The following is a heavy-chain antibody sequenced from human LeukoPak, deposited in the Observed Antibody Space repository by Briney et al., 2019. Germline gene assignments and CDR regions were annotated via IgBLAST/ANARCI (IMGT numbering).Heavy chain of an antibody. Sequence: PGGSLRLSCAASGFSFTNYAMSWVRQAAGKGLEWVSAISGSGGNTYYADSVKGRFTISRDNAKNSLYLQMNSLRAEDTAVYYCARGRMGATTAAKIPFDYWGQGTLVTVSS. CDR2: ISGSGGNT. J-gene: IGHJ4*02. CDR3: ARGRMGATTAAKIPFDY. CDR1: GFSFTNYA. V-gene: IGHV3-23*01. D-gene: IGHD1-26*01.